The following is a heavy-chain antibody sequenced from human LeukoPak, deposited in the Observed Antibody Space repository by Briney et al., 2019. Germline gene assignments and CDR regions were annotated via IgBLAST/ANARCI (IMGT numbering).Heavy chain of an antibody. CDR3: ARQVATFIFDY. Sequence: SEALSLTCAVYGGSFSGYYWSWIRQPPGKGLEWIGEINHSGSTNYNPSLKSRVTISVDTSKNQFSLKLSSVTAADTAVYYCARQVATFIFDYWGQGTLVTVSS. CDR1: GGSFSGYY. D-gene: IGHD5-12*01. V-gene: IGHV4-34*01. J-gene: IGHJ4*02. CDR2: INHSGST.